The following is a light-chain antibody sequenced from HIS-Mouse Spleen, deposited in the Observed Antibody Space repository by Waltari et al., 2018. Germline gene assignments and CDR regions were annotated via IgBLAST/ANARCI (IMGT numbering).Light chain of an antibody. CDR1: QEISNY. V-gene: IGKV1-33*01. J-gene: IGKJ2*01. CDR3: QPYDNLPYT. CDR2: DAS. Sequence: DIQMTQSPSSLSASVGDSVTITCQASQEISNYLNWYQQKPGKAPKLLIYDASNLETGVPSRFSGSGSGTDFTFTISSLQPEDIATYYCQPYDNLPYTFGQGTKLEIK.